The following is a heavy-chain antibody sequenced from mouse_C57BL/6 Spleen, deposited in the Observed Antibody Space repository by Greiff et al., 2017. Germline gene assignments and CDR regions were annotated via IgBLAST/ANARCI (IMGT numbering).Heavy chain of an antibody. CDR3: ARDGDYYWYFDV. V-gene: IGHV5-16*01. D-gene: IGHD2-4*01. Sequence: EVKLVESEGGLVQPGSSMKLSCTASGFTFSDYYMAWVRQVPEKGLEWVANINYDGSSTYYLDSLKSRFIISRDNAKNMLYLRMSSLKSEDTATYYCARDGDYYWYFDVWGTGTTVTVSS. J-gene: IGHJ1*03. CDR1: GFTFSDYY. CDR2: INYDGSST.